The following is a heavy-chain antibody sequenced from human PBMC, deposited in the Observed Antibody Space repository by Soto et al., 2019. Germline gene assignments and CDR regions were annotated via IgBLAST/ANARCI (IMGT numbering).Heavy chain of an antibody. J-gene: IGHJ5*02. CDR2: IYYSGST. CDR3: ARAHFHSKRITIFGVVHNWFDP. CDR1: GGSISSSGYY. D-gene: IGHD3-3*01. V-gene: IGHV4-31*03. Sequence: SETLSLTCTVSGGSISSSGYYWSWIRQHPGKGLEWIGYIYYSGSTYYNPSLKSRVTISVDTSKNQFSLKLSSVTAADTAVYYCARAHFHSKRITIFGVVHNWFDPWGQGTLVTVSS.